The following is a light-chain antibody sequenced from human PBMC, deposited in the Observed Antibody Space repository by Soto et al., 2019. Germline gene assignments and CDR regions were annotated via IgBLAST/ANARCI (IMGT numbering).Light chain of an antibody. Sequence: DIQMIQSPSSLSASVGDRVTINCRSSQCIFTFLNWYQQKPGQAPKVLISAASTLQSGVPSRFSGRVSGTDFTLTISSLQPKDLATYYCQQSDSTPYTFGPGTTLETK. CDR2: AAS. J-gene: IGKJ2*01. V-gene: IGKV1-39*01. CDR3: QQSDSTPYT. CDR1: QCIFTF.